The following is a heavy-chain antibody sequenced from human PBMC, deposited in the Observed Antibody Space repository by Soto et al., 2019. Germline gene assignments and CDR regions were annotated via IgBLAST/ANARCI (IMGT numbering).Heavy chain of an antibody. CDR2: MNPNSGNT. CDR3: ASLRHDYGDYYYYYYGMDV. D-gene: IGHD4-17*01. J-gene: IGHJ6*02. Sequence: ASVKVSCKASGYAFTSYDINWVRQATGQGLEWMGWMNPNSGNTGYAQKFQGRVTMTRNTSISTAYMELSSLRSEDTAVYYCASLRHDYGDYYYYYYGMDVWGQGTTVTVSS. V-gene: IGHV1-8*01. CDR1: GYAFTSYD.